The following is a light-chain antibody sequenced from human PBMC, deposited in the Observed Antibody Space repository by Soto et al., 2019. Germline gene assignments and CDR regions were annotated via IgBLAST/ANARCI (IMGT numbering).Light chain of an antibody. J-gene: IGKJ1*01. CDR3: EEDYSTPWT. CDR2: WAS. Sequence: DIVMTQSPDSLAVSLGERATINCKSSQSVLYNSHNKPPLAWYQQKSRQPPKLLIYWASTREAGVTDRFGGGGCGTDFNVSIRGLQADDGGVYYCEEDYSTPWTVGQGTKVDIK. CDR1: QSVLYNSHNKPP. V-gene: IGKV4-1*01.